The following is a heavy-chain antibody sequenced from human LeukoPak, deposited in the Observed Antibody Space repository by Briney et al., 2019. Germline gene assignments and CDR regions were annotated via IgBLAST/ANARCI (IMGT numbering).Heavy chain of an antibody. Sequence: GGSLRLSCAASGFTVSSNYMSWVRQAPGKGLEWVSVIYSGGSTYYADSVKGRFTISRDNSKNTLYLQMNSLRAEDTAVYYCARDHTWGLPGDYYYGMDVWGQGTTVSVSS. CDR2: IYSGGST. V-gene: IGHV3-53*01. CDR1: GFTVSSNY. CDR3: ARDHTWGLPGDYYYGMDV. J-gene: IGHJ6*02. D-gene: IGHD1-26*01.